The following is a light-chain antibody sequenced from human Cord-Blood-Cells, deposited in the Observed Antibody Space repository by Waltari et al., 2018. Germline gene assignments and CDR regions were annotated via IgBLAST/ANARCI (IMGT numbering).Light chain of an antibody. Sequence: QSALTQPASVSGSPGQSITISCTGTSSDVGGYNLGSWYQQHPGKAPKLMIYEGSKRPSGVSNRFSGSKSGNTASLTISGLQAEDEADYYCCSYAGSSTFVVFGGGTKLTVL. CDR2: EGS. CDR1: SSDVGGYNL. J-gene: IGLJ2*01. CDR3: CSYAGSSTFVV. V-gene: IGLV2-23*03.